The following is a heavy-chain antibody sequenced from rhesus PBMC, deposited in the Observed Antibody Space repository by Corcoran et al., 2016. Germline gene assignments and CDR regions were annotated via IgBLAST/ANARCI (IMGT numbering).Heavy chain of an antibody. CDR3: ARDGPYSGSYSVIYYFDY. Sequence: LHGGGPGLVKPSETLSLTCAVSGGSISSNYWSWIRQPPGKGLEWIGRISGSGWSTDYNPSLKSPVTISTDTSKNQFSLKLSSVTAADTAVYYCARDGPYSGSYSVIYYFDYWGQGVLVTVSS. CDR2: ISGSGWST. V-gene: IGHV4-173*01. CDR1: GGSISSNY. J-gene: IGHJ4*01. D-gene: IGHD3-16*01.